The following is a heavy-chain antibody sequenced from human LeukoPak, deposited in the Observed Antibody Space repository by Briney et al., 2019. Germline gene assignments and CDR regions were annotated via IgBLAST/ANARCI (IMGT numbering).Heavy chain of an antibody. CDR1: GGTFSSYA. D-gene: IGHD6-19*01. CDR2: IIPIFGTA. CDR3: ARDLGCSSGWYCNY. V-gene: IGHV1-69*13. J-gene: IGHJ4*02. Sequence: SVKVSCKASGGTFSSYAISWVRQAPGQGLEWMGGIIPIFGTANYAQKFQGRVTITADESTSTAYMDLSSLRSEDTAVHYCARDLGCSSGWYCNYWGQGTLVTVSS.